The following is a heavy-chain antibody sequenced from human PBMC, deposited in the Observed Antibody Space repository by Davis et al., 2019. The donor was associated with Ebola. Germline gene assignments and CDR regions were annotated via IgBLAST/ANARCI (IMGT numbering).Heavy chain of an antibody. J-gene: IGHJ4*02. V-gene: IGHV3-23*01. CDR2: ISGSGATT. CDR3: ARDIYDFWSGYYTYYFDY. CDR1: GFTFSNYA. D-gene: IGHD3-3*01. Sequence: GGSLRLSCAASGFTFSNYAMSWVRQAPGKGLEWVSGISGSGATTYYADSVKGRFTISRDNAKNSLYLQMNSLRAEDTAVYYCARDIYDFWSGYYTYYFDYWGQGTLVTVSS.